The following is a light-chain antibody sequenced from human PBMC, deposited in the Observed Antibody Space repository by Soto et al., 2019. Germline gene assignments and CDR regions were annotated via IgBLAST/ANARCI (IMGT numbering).Light chain of an antibody. V-gene: IGLV1-40*01. J-gene: IGLJ3*02. CDR2: GNS. Sequence: QSVLTQPPSVSVAPGQRVTISCTGSSSNIGAGYDVHWYQQLPGTAPKLLIYGNSNRPSGVPDRFSGSKSGTSASLAITGLQAEDEADYYCQSYDSSLHWVFGGGTQLTVL. CDR3: QSYDSSLHWV. CDR1: SSNIGAGYD.